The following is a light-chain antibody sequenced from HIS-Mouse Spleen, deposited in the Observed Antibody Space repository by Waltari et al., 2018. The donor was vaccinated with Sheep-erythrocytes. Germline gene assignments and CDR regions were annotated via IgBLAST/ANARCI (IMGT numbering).Light chain of an antibody. CDR3: CSYAGSYNHV. CDR1: SSDVGGYNY. J-gene: IGLJ1*01. Sequence: QSALTQPRSVSGSPGQSVTISCTGTSSDVGGYNYVSWYQQHPGKAPKLMIYDVRKRPTGAPDRFSGSNTGNTASLTISGLQAEDEADYYCCSYAGSYNHVFATGTKVTVL. CDR2: DVR. V-gene: IGLV2-11*01.